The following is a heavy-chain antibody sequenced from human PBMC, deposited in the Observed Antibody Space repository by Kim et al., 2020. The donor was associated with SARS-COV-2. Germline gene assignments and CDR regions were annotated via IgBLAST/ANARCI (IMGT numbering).Heavy chain of an antibody. Sequence: GGSLRLSCAASGFTFSSYGMHWVRQAPGKGLEWVAVISYDGSNKYYADSVKGRFTISRDNSKNTLYLQMNSLRAEDTAVYYCAKAPGVAVAEGYFDYWG. D-gene: IGHD6-19*01. CDR3: AKAPGVAVAEGYFDY. V-gene: IGHV3-30*18. CDR2: ISYDGSNK. CDR1: GFTFSSYG. J-gene: IGHJ4*03.